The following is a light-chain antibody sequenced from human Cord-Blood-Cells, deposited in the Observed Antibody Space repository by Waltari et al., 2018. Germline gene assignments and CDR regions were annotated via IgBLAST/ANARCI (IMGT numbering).Light chain of an antibody. V-gene: IGLV2-18*02. CDR1: SSDVGSYNR. J-gene: IGLJ1*01. Sequence: QSALTQPPSVSGSPGQSVTIPCTGTSSDVGSYNRVSWYQQPPGTAPKLIIYEVSNRPSGVPDRFSGSKSGNTASLTISGLQAEDEADYYCSSYTSSSTYVFGTGTKVTVL. CDR3: SSYTSSSTYV. CDR2: EVS.